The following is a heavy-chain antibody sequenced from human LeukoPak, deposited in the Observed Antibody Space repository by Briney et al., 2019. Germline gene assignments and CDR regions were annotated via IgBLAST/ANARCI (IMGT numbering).Heavy chain of an antibody. CDR3: ARVDRYHFYLDV. CDR2: IIPIFGTP. Sequence: GSSVKVSCKASGGTFRTYSVTWVRQAPGQGLEWMGGIIPIFGTPNYAQKFQGRVKVTTDDATGTAYMELSSPMSEDTAIYYCARVDRYHFYLDVWGKGTPVTVSS. J-gene: IGHJ6*03. CDR1: GGTFRTYS. V-gene: IGHV1-69*05.